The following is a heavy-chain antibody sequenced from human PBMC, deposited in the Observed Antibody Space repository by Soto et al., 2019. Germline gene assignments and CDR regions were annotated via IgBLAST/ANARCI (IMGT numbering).Heavy chain of an antibody. D-gene: IGHD6-19*01. CDR2: ISGSGDSA. J-gene: IGHJ4*02. Sequence: VQLLESGGGLVQPGGSLRLSCAASGFIFRDYAMNWVRQAPGKGLEWVSDISGSGDSARYADSVKDRFTISRDNSTNTLYLQINSLRVDDTAVYDCGKERRGSGWSVCNFWGQGTLVTVSS. V-gene: IGHV3-23*01. CDR1: GFIFRDYA. CDR3: GKERRGSGWSVCNF.